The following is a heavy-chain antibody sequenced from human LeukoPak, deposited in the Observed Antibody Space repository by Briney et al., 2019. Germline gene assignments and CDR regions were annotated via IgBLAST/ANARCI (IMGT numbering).Heavy chain of an antibody. D-gene: IGHD5-12*01. CDR2: INHSGST. V-gene: IGHV4-34*01. Sequence: SETLSLTCAVYGESFSGYYWSWIREPPGKGLEWSGEINHSGSTNYNPSLKSRVTISVDTSKNQFSLKLSSVTAADTAVYYCARGLAKYYFDYWGQGTLVTVSS. CDR1: GESFSGYY. CDR3: ARGLAKYYFDY. J-gene: IGHJ4*02.